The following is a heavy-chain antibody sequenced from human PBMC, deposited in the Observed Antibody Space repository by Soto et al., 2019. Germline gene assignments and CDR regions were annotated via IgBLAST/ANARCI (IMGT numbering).Heavy chain of an antibody. V-gene: IGHV3-64D*06. CDR2: ISSNGGST. CDR1: GFTFSSYA. Sequence: GGSLRLSCSASGFTFSSYALHWVRQAPGKGLEYVSAISSNGGSTYYADSVKGRFTISRDNSKNTLYLQMSSLRAEDTAVYYCWKDRDSGSDFSAWFDPWGQGTLVTVSS. D-gene: IGHD1-26*01. CDR3: WKDRDSGSDFSAWFDP. J-gene: IGHJ5*02.